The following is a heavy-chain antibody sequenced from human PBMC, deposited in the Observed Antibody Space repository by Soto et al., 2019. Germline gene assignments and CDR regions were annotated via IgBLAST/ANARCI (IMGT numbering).Heavy chain of an antibody. V-gene: IGHV3-48*03. CDR1: GFPFSSYE. CDR2: ISSSGSTI. CDR3: ARGDGYKLYDAFDI. D-gene: IGHD5-12*01. Sequence: GGSLRLSCAASGFPFSSYEMNWVRQAPGKGLEWVSYISSSGSTIYYADSVKGRFTISRDNAKNSLYLQMNSLRAEDTAVYYCARGDGYKLYDAFDIWGQGTMVTVSS. J-gene: IGHJ3*02.